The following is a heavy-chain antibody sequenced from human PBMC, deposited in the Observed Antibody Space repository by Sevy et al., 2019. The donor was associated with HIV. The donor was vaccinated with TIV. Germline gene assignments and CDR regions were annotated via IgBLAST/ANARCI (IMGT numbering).Heavy chain of an antibody. CDR3: ARSGRYSDYGMDV. D-gene: IGHD5-12*01. J-gene: IGHJ6*02. V-gene: IGHV3-13*05. CDR2: VGPAGDQ. CDR1: GFTFSTYD. Sequence: GGSLRLSCVSSGFTFSTYDMHWVRQVTGKGLEWISGVGPAGDQFYPGSVKGRFTISRKNAKNSIYLQMNNLRAGDTAVYSCARSGRYSDYGMDVWGQGTTVTVSS.